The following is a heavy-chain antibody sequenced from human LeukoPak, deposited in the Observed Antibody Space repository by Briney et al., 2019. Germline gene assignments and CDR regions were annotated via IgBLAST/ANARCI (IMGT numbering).Heavy chain of an antibody. CDR2: ISAYNGNT. CDR3: ARIRGYTMIVVVTQGWFDP. Sequence: ASVKVSCKASGYTFTSYGISWVRQAPGQGLEWMGWISAYNGNTNYAQKLQGRVTMTTDTSTSTAYMELRSLRSDDTAVYYCARIRGYTMIVVVTQGWFDPWGQGTLVTVSS. V-gene: IGHV1-18*01. CDR1: GYTFTSYG. J-gene: IGHJ5*02. D-gene: IGHD3-22*01.